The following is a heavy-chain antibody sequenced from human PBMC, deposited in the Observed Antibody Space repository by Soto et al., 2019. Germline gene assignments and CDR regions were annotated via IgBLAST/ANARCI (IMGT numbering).Heavy chain of an antibody. J-gene: IGHJ6*04. Sequence: WGSLRLSCEVSVFTFSMYSMSWVRQSPGKGLEWVAKIPQDGVDGHYADSVNGRFIISIDNDKNSLHLQLNNLRAEDTAVYYCARDHLILPAHEFFYGSDVWGRGGHGHRLL. CDR2: IPQDGVDG. CDR1: VFTFSMYS. D-gene: IGHD2-21*02. CDR3: ARDHLILPAHEFFYGSDV. V-gene: IGHV3-7*03.